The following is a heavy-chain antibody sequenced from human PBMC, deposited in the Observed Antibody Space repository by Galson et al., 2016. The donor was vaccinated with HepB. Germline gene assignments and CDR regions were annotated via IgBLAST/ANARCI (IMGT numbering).Heavy chain of an antibody. CDR2: INTNTGNP. D-gene: IGHD3-3*01. J-gene: IGHJ4*02. Sequence: SVKVSCKASGYSFTSFVMHWVRQAPGQGLEWMGWINTNTGNPTYAQGFTGRFVFSLDTSVSTAYLQINSLKAEDTAVYYCARDTYYDFWSGHLPPDYWGQGTLVTVSS. CDR1: GYSFTSFV. CDR3: ARDTYYDFWSGHLPPDY. V-gene: IGHV7-4-1*02.